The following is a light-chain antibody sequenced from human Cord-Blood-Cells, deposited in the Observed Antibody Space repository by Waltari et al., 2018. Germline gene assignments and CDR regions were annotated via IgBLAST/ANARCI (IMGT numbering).Light chain of an antibody. CDR1: QSVLYSSNNKNY. CDR3: QQYYSTPFT. CDR2: WAS. V-gene: IGKV4-1*01. Sequence: DIVMTQSPDSLAVFLGERATINFKSSQSVLYSSNNKNYLAWYQQKPGQPPKLLIYWASTRESGVPDRFSGSGSGTDFTLTISSLQAEDVAVYYCQQYYSTPFTFGPGTKVDIK. J-gene: IGKJ3*01.